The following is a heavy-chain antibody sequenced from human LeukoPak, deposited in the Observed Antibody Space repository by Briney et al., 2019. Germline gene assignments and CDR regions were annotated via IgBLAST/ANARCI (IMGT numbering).Heavy chain of an antibody. D-gene: IGHD4-23*01. Sequence: SDTLSLTCAVYGESLNYYYWSWIRQSPGKGLEWIGDIFDGKTINYNPSLESRVTISAATSSQQFSLNLKSVTAADTAAYFCASGAWAARLNSWAQGALVIVSS. CDR1: GESLNYYY. CDR3: ASGAWAARLNS. J-gene: IGHJ4*02. V-gene: IGHV4-34*12. CDR2: IFDGKTI.